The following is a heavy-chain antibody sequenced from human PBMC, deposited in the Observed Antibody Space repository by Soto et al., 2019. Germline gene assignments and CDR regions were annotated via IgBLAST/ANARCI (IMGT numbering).Heavy chain of an antibody. CDR3: ARGGGSGWYGDY. CDR2: INPNSGDT. D-gene: IGHD6-19*01. Sequence: ASVKVSCKASGYTFTSYYMHWVRQAPGQGLEWMGWINPNSGDTNYAQKFQGRVTMTRDTSISTGYMELSRLRSDDTAVYYCARGGGSGWYGDYWGQGILVTVSS. CDR1: GYTFTSYY. V-gene: IGHV1-2*02. J-gene: IGHJ4*02.